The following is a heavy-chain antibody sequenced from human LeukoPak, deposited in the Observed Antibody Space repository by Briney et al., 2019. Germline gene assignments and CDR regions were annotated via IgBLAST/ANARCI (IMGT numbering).Heavy chain of an antibody. V-gene: IGHV4-39*07. Sequence: SETLSLTCTVSGGSISSSSYYWGWIRQPPGKGLEWIGSIYYSGSTYYNPSLKSRVTISVDTSKNQFSLKRSSVTAADTAVYYCARRVYYYDSSGYYSQNNWFDPWGQGTLVTVSS. CDR2: IYYSGST. J-gene: IGHJ5*02. D-gene: IGHD3-22*01. CDR1: GGSISSSSYY. CDR3: ARRVYYYDSSGYYSQNNWFDP.